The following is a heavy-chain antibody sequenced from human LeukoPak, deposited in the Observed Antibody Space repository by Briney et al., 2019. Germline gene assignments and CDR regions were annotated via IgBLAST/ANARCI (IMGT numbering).Heavy chain of an antibody. J-gene: IGHJ4*02. D-gene: IGHD3-10*01. CDR2: INHSGST. CDR3: ARGLYYKKYYFDY. Sequence: PSETLSLTCAVYGGSFSGYYWSWIRQPLGKGLEWIGEINHSGSTNYNPSLKSRVTISVDTSKNQFSLKLSSVTAADTAVYYCARGLYYKKYYFDYWGQGTLVTVSS. CDR1: GGSFSGYY. V-gene: IGHV4-34*01.